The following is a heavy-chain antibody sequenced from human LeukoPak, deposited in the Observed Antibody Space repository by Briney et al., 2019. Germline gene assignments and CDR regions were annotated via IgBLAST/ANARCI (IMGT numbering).Heavy chain of an antibody. CDR3: ARFWVGTYYYDSSGYYAFDY. Sequence: SETLSLTCTVSGGSISSGDYYWSWIRQHPGKGLEWIGYIYYSGSTYYNPSLKSRVTISVDTSKNQFSLKLSSVTAADTAVYYCARFWVGTYYYDSSGYYAFDYWGQGTLVTVSS. D-gene: IGHD3-22*01. V-gene: IGHV4-31*03. CDR1: GGSISSGDYY. J-gene: IGHJ4*02. CDR2: IYYSGST.